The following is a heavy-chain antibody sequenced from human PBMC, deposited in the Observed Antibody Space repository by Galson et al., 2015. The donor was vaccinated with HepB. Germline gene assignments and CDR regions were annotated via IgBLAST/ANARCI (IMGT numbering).Heavy chain of an antibody. CDR1: GFTFSSYG. D-gene: IGHD3-3*01. V-gene: IGHV3-30*18. J-gene: IGHJ6*03. Sequence: SLRLSCAASGFTFSSYGMHWVRQAPGKGLEWVAVISYDGSNKYYADSVKGRFTISRDNSKNTLYLQMNSLRAEDTAVYYCAKDGVLRFLEWLWSSNNYMDVWGRGTTVTVSS. CDR3: AKDGVLRFLEWLWSSNNYMDV. CDR2: ISYDGSNK.